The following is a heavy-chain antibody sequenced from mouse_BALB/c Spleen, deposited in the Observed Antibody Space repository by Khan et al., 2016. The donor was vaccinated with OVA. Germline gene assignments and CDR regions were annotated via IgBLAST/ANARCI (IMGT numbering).Heavy chain of an antibody. Sequence: EVELVESGGGLVQPGGSRKLSCAASGFTFSSFGMHWVRQAPEKGLEWVAYISSGSSTIYYADTVKGRFTISRDNPKNTLFLQMTRLRSEDTAMYDCARREAMDYWGQGTSVTVSS. J-gene: IGHJ4*01. CDR1: GFTFSSFG. V-gene: IGHV5-17*02. CDR2: ISSGSSTI. CDR3: ARREAMDY.